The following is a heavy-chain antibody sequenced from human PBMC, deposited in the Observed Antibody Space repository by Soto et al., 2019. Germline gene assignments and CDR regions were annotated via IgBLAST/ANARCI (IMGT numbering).Heavy chain of an antibody. V-gene: IGHV3-23*01. D-gene: IGHD5-12*01. J-gene: IGHJ6*03. CDR2: ISGSGGST. Sequence: GGSLRLSCAASGFTFSSYAMSWVRQAPGKGLEWVSAISGSGGSTYYADSVKGRFTISRDNSKNTLYLQMNSLRAEDTAVYYCAKEAPKDEWLRGQYYYMDVWGKGTTVTVAS. CDR3: AKEAPKDEWLRGQYYYMDV. CDR1: GFTFSSYA.